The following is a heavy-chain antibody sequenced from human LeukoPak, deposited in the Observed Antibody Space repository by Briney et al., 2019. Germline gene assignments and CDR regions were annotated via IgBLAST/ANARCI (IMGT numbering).Heavy chain of an antibody. J-gene: IGHJ3*02. D-gene: IGHD3-10*01. CDR2: IYYTGNT. V-gene: IGHV4-39*07. Sequence: SETLSLTCSVSGDSITGYYWGWIRQPPGKGLEWIGNIYYTGNTYYNSSLKSRVTISLDTSKNQFSLKVISMTAADTAAYYCTKSDGYGLIDIWGQGTMDTVSS. CDR1: GDSITGYY. CDR3: TKSDGYGLIDI.